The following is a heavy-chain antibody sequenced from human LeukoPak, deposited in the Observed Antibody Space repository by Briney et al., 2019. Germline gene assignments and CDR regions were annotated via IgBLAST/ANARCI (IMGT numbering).Heavy chain of an antibody. CDR1: GGSISSGSYY. D-gene: IGHD5-24*01. CDR2: IYTSGST. CDR3: ARALRDGYNYYFDY. J-gene: IGHJ4*02. V-gene: IGHV4-61*02. Sequence: SETLSLTCTVSGGSISSGSYYWSWIRQPAGKGLEWIGRIYTSGSTNYNPSLKSRVTVSVDTSKNQFSLKLSSVTAADTAVYYCARALRDGYNYYFDYWGQGTLVTVSS.